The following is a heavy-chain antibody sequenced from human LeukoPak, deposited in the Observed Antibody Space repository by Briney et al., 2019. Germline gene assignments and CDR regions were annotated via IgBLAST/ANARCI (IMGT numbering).Heavy chain of an antibody. CDR2: IGSSSAGTT. CDR3: VKDRGY. J-gene: IGHJ4*02. V-gene: IGHV3-23*01. Sequence: GGSLILSCAASGFTFSSFPMTWVRQAPGKGLEWVSAIGSSSAGTTYYADSVKGRFTISRDDSKNTLYLQMNSLTVEDTAVYYCVKDRGYWGQGTLVTVSS. CDR1: GFTFSSFP.